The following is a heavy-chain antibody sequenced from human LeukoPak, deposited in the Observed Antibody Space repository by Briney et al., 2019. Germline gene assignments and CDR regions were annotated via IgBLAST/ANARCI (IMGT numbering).Heavy chain of an antibody. V-gene: IGHV3-23*01. CDR3: AKDPNGDYIGAFDF. CDR1: AFSFSKFA. CDR2: ITANGGYI. J-gene: IGHJ3*01. Sequence: PGGSLRLSCAASAFSFSKFALIWVRQAPGKGLEWVSAITANGGYILYADAVKGRFTVSRDNAKNTLYLQINSLRPEGTAMYYCAKDPNGDYIGAFDFWGQGTMVTVSS. D-gene: IGHD4-17*01.